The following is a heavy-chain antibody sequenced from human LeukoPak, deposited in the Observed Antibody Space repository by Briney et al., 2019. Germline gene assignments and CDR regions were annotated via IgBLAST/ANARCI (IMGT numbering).Heavy chain of an antibody. CDR3: ASAEPRGIIWYPY. J-gene: IGHJ4*02. D-gene: IGHD6-13*01. CDR1: GGSISSYY. Sequence: SETLSLTCTVSGGSISSYYWSWIRQPPGKGLEWIGEIYHSGSTNYNPSLKSRVTMSVDKSKNQFSLKLSSVTAADTAVYYCASAEPRGIIWYPYWGQGTLVTVSS. V-gene: IGHV4-59*12. CDR2: IYHSGST.